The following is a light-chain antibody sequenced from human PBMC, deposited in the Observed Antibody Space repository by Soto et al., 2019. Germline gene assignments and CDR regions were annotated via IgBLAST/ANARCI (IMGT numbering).Light chain of an antibody. CDR3: SSYAGSNNWGV. V-gene: IGLV2-8*01. CDR1: SSDVGGYNY. Sequence: QSVLTQPPSASGSPGQSVTISCTGTSSDVGGYNYVSWYQQHPGKAPKLMIYEVSERPSGVPDRFSGSKSGNTASLTVSGLRAEDEADYYCSSYAGSNNWGVFGGGTKLTVL. CDR2: EVS. J-gene: IGLJ2*01.